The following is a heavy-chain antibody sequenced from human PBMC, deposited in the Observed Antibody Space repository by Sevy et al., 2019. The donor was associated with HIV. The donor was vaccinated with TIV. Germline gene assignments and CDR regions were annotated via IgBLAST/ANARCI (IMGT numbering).Heavy chain of an antibody. CDR1: GFTFSSYW. CDR2: INSDGSST. J-gene: IGHJ4*02. CDR3: ARAWGGSYSTFFDY. Sequence: GGSLRLSCAASGFTFSSYWMHWVRQAPGKGLVWVSRINSDGSSTSDADSVKGRFTISRDNAKNTLYLQMNSLRAEDTAVYYCARAWGGSYSTFFDYWGQGTLVTVSS. D-gene: IGHD1-26*01. V-gene: IGHV3-74*01.